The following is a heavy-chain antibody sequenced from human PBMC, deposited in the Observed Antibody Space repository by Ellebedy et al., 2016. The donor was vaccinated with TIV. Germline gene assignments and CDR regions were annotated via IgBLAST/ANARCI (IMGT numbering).Heavy chain of an antibody. CDR3: ARDRITGVGMWYFDL. D-gene: IGHD1-14*01. CDR2: ISGSGGST. V-gene: IGHV3-23*01. Sequence: GGSLRLSCAVSGFTFSNYAMSWVRQAPGKGLEWVSAISGSGGSTYYADSVKGRFTISRDNSKNTLYLQMNSLRAEDTAVYYCARDRITGVGMWYFDLWGRGTLVTVSS. J-gene: IGHJ2*01. CDR1: GFTFSNYA.